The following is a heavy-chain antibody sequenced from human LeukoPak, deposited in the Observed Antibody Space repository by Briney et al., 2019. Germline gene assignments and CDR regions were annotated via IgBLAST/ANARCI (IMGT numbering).Heavy chain of an antibody. D-gene: IGHD3-22*01. CDR2: ISWNGGTM. V-gene: IGHV3-9*01. Sequence: PGRSLRLSCAASGFSLDDYAMHWVRQAPGKGLEWVSGISWNGGTMGYADSVKGRFTISRDNAKKSVYLQMNSLRPEDTALYYCAKTLTYYYDSSGYYEHWGQGTLVTVSS. CDR1: GFSLDDYA. CDR3: AKTLTYYYDSSGYYEH. J-gene: IGHJ4*02.